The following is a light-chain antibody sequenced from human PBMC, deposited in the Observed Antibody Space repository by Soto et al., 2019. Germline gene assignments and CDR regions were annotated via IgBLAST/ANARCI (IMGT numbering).Light chain of an antibody. Sequence: ALQLTQSPSSLSASVEDRVSITCRASQGISSALAWYQHKPGKAPKILIYDASSLQSGVPSRFSGSESGTECTLTIRSLQPEDFATYYCQQLKTYPYPFGQGTRLEIK. CDR2: DAS. CDR1: QGISSA. V-gene: IGKV1-13*02. CDR3: QQLKTYPYP. J-gene: IGKJ5*01.